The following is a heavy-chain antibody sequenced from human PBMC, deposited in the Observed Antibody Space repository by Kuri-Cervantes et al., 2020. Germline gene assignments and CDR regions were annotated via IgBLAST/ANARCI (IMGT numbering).Heavy chain of an antibody. D-gene: IGHD4-11*01. J-gene: IGHJ4*02. V-gene: IGHV1-2*02. CDR2: INPNSGGT. Sequence: ASVKVSCKASGYTFTGYYMHWVRQAPGQGLEWMGWINPNSGGTNYAQKFQGRVTMTRDTSISTAYVELSRLRSDDTAVYYCARVGTVTTTVFDYWGQGTLVTVSS. CDR1: GYTFTGYY. CDR3: ARVGTVTTTVFDY.